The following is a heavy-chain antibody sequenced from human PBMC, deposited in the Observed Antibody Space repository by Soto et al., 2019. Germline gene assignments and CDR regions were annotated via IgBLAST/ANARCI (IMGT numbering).Heavy chain of an antibody. CDR2: IYTVGST. V-gene: IGHV4-4*07. J-gene: IGHJ4*02. CDR1: GGSLSSYY. D-gene: IGHD3-10*01. Sequence: SETLSLTCTVSGGSLSSYYWSWIRQPAGKGLEWIGRIYTVGSTNYNPSLKSRVTMSIDTPKNQFSLRLTSVTAADTAVYYCERGRPTACYGQFDSWGQGSLVTVSS. CDR3: ERGRPTACYGQFDS.